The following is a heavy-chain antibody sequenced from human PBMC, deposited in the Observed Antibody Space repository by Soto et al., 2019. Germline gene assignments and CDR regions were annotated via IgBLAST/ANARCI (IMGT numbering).Heavy chain of an antibody. CDR1: GYTFNKCG. Sequence: ASVKVSCKASGYTFNKCGFNWVRQAPGQGLEGMGRISACNDYTSLAQKFQGRITLTTDASTNTAYMELQILRSADTAMYYYARGRGVAIPAGSQDDLDVLHQGTMITVS. CDR3: ARGRGVAIPAGSQDDLDV. CDR2: ISACNDYT. V-gene: IGHV1-18*01. J-gene: IGHJ3*01. D-gene: IGHD6-13*01.